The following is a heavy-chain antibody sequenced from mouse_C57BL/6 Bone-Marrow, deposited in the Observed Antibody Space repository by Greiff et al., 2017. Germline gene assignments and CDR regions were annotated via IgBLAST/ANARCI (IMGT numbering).Heavy chain of an antibody. CDR2: IDPEIGDT. V-gene: IGHV14-4*01. J-gene: IGHJ2*01. CDR3: SSFDGNYFDF. D-gene: IGHD2-3*01. CDR1: GFNIKDDY. Sequence: EVKLVESGAELVRPGASVKLSCTASGFNIKDDYIHWVKQRPEQGLEWIGWIDPEIGDTEYASKFQGKATITSDASSNTAYLQLSSLTSEDTAVSYYSSFDGNYFDFWGQGTPLTVAS.